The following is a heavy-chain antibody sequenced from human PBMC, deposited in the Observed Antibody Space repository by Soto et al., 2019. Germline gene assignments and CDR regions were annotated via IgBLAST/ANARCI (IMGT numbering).Heavy chain of an antibody. J-gene: IGHJ4*02. Sequence: QITLKESGPTLVKPTQTLTLTCTFSGFSLSTSGVGVGWIRQPPGKALEWLALIYWDDDKRYSPSLKNRLTLNKDPPKNQVVLTMTNGDPVDTATYYCAHRRPNSRGWPFDYWGQGTLVTVSS. D-gene: IGHD6-19*01. CDR1: GFSLSTSGVG. V-gene: IGHV2-5*02. CDR2: IYWDDDK. CDR3: AHRRPNSRGWPFDY.